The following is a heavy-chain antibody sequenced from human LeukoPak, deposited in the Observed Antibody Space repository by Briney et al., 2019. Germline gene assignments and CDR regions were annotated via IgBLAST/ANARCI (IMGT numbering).Heavy chain of an antibody. Sequence: SETPSLTCTVSGGPLSAYYWTWIRQPPGKGLEWIGYIYDNGNTNYNPSLKSRLTISIDTSKNQFSLKLNSVTAADTAVYYCATGETGSTLGGYWGQGTLVTVSS. D-gene: IGHD1-1*01. CDR3: ATGETGSTLGGY. J-gene: IGHJ4*02. CDR1: GGPLSAYY. CDR2: IYDNGNT. V-gene: IGHV4-59*03.